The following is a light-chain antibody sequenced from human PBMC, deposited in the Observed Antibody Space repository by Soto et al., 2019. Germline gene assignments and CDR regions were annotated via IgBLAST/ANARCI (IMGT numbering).Light chain of an antibody. CDR1: SSDVGSYNL. V-gene: IGLV2-23*02. CDR2: EVS. Sequence: HSVLTQPASVPVSPGQSITISCTGTSSDVGSYNLVSWYQQHPGKAPKLMIYEVSKRPSGVSNRFSGSKSGNTASLTISGLQAEDEADYYCCSYAGSSTSIFGTGTKVTVL. J-gene: IGLJ1*01. CDR3: CSYAGSSTSI.